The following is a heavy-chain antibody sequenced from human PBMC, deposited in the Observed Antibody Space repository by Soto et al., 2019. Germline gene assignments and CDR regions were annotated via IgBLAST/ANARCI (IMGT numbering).Heavy chain of an antibody. D-gene: IGHD3-22*01. CDR1: GGTFSSYA. Sequence: QVQLVQSGAEVKKPGSSVKVSCKASGGTFSSYAISWVRQAPGQGLEWMGGIIPIFGTANYAQKFQGRVTITADESTSTAYMELSRLRTEDTAVYYCPRDFPSYDCSGYSAPHLYYYYYGMDVWGQGTTVTVSS. CDR2: IIPIFGTA. J-gene: IGHJ6*02. CDR3: PRDFPSYDCSGYSAPHLYYYYYGMDV. V-gene: IGHV1-69*01.